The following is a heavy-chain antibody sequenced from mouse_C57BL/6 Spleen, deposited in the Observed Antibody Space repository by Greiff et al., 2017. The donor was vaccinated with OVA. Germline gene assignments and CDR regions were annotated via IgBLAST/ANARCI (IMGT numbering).Heavy chain of an antibody. J-gene: IGHJ4*01. CDR2: IDPNSGGT. CDR3: ARLRYGNPFAMDY. D-gene: IGHD2-1*01. V-gene: IGHV1-72*01. Sequence: QVQLQQPGAELVKPGASVKLSCKASGYTFTSYWMHWVKQRPGRGLEWIGRIDPNSGGTKYNEKFKSKATLTVDKPSSTAYMQLSSLTSEDSAVYYCARLRYGNPFAMDYWGQGTSVTVSS. CDR1: GYTFTSYW.